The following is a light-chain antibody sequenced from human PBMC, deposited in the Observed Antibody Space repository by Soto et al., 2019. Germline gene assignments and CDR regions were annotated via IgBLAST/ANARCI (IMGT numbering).Light chain of an antibody. J-gene: IGLJ2*01. CDR1: SSDVGGYNY. Sequence: HSALTQPASVSGSPGQSITISCTGTSSDVGGYNYVSWYQHHPGKAPKLMIYDVTDRPSGISFRFSGSKSGNTASLTISRLQAEDEADYYCSSYTSSNTVLFGAGTKVTAL. CDR3: SSYTSSNTVL. CDR2: DVT. V-gene: IGLV2-14*03.